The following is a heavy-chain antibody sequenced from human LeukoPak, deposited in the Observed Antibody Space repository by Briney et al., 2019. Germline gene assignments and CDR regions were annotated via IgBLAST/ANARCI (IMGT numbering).Heavy chain of an antibody. CDR1: GGSISSSNW. CDR3: ARSPDILTGENFDY. Sequence: PSETLSLTCAVSGGSISSSNWWSWVRQPPGKGLEWIGEIYHSGSTNYNPSLKSRVTISVDKSKNQFSLKLSSMTAADTAVYYCARSPDILTGENFDYWGQGTLVTVSS. CDR2: IYHSGST. V-gene: IGHV4-4*02. D-gene: IGHD3-9*01. J-gene: IGHJ4*02.